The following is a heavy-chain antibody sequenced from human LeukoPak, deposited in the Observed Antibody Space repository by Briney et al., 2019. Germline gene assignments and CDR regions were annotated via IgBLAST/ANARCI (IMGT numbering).Heavy chain of an antibody. Sequence: ASVKVSCKASGYTFTSYYMHWVRQAPGQGLEWRGIINPSGGSTSYAQNCQGRVTMTRDMATSTVYMELSSLRSEDTAVYYCARVTKLTGTTPRFDYWGQGTLVTVSS. V-gene: IGHV1-46*01. CDR2: INPSGGST. J-gene: IGHJ4*02. CDR1: GYTFTSYY. CDR3: ARVTKLTGTTPRFDY. D-gene: IGHD1-20*01.